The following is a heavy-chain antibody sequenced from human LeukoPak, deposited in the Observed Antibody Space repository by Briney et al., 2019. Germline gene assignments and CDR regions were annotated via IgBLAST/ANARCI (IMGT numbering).Heavy chain of an antibody. CDR3: AREGYYGSGSPPSLYFDY. V-gene: IGHV3-30-3*01. CDR1: GFTFRNYV. Sequence: GGSLRLSYAASGFTFRNYVIHWVRQAPGKGLEWVAVTSSDLNVKLYADSVKGRFTISRDNSRSTLYLQMNSLRPEDTAIYYCAREGYYGSGSPPSLYFDYWGQGTLVTVSS. CDR2: TSSDLNVK. J-gene: IGHJ4*02. D-gene: IGHD3-10*01.